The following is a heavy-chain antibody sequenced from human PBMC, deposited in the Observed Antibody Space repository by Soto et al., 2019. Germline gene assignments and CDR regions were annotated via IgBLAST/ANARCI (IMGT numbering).Heavy chain of an antibody. V-gene: IGHV1-8*02. D-gene: IGHD2-15*01. CDR2: MNPNSGNT. Sequence: QVQLVQSGAEVKKPGSSVKVSCKASGGTFSSYTISWVRQAPGQGLEWMGWMNPNSGNTGYAQKFQGRVTMTRNTSISTAYMELSSLRSEDTAVYYCARPVRGYWFVYWGQGTLVTVSS. J-gene: IGHJ4*02. CDR1: GGTFSSYT. CDR3: ARPVRGYWFVY.